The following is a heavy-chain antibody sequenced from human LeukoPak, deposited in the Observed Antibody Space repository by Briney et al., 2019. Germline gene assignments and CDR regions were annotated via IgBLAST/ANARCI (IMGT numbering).Heavy chain of an antibody. CDR1: GFSFSSYG. J-gene: IGHJ4*02. CDR3: ARDAMTPWLAYYLDY. D-gene: IGHD6-19*01. Sequence: GGSLRLSCAASGFSFSSYGMHWVRPAPGKGLEWVAVISYDGTKKYYADSVKGRLTISGDNSKNTVYLQMNSLRGEDTAVYFCARDAMTPWLAYYLDYWGQGTLVTVSS. CDR2: ISYDGTKK. V-gene: IGHV3-30*03.